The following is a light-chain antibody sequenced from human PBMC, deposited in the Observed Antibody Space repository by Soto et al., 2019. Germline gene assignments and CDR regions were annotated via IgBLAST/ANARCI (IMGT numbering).Light chain of an antibody. V-gene: IGKV1-17*01. CDR3: LHHYNYPRT. CDR1: QGIGNR. CDR2: AAS. Sequence: DIQMTQSPSSLSASVGDRVTITCRASQGIGNRLGWYQHNPGKAPKRLIYAASSLQSGVPSSFSGSGSVTEFTLTINGLPPEDFATYYCLHHYNYPRTFGQGTKV. J-gene: IGKJ1*01.